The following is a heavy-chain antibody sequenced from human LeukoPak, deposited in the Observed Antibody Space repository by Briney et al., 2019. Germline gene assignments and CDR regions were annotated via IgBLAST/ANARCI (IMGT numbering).Heavy chain of an antibody. Sequence: GGSLTLSCAASGFTFSNYWMTWVRRAPGKGLEWVANIRRDGSETHYVDSVKGRFTISRDNARNSLYLQMNSLTVEDTAVYYCARDMGWQQFDQWGQGTLVTVSS. V-gene: IGHV3-7*01. CDR2: IRRDGSET. J-gene: IGHJ4*02. CDR1: GFTFSNYW. D-gene: IGHD5-24*01. CDR3: ARDMGWQQFDQ.